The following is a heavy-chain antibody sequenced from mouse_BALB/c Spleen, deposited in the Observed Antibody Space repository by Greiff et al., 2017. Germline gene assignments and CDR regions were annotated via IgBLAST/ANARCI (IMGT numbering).Heavy chain of an antibody. CDR3: ARILVRFYGNYVNYAMDY. Sequence: VKLVESGPGLVQPSQSLSITCTVSGFSLTSYGVHWVRQSPGKGLEWLGVIWSGGSTDYNAAFISRLSISKDNSKSQVFFKMNSLQADDTAIYYCARILVRFYGNYVNYAMDYWGQGTSVTVSS. CDR1: GFSLTSYG. J-gene: IGHJ4*01. D-gene: IGHD2-1*01. V-gene: IGHV2-4-1*01. CDR2: IWSGGST.